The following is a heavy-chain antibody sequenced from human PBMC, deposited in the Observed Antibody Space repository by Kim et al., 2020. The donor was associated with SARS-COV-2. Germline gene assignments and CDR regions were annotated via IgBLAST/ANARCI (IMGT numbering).Heavy chain of an antibody. Sequence: GGSLRLSCGASGFTFSSYWMHWLRRAPGKGLVWVSRINSDGTSTTYADSVKGRFTISRSNAKNTVYLQMNSLRADDTAVYYCARGLGGRHIDSWGQGTLVSVSS. CDR1: GFTFSSYW. CDR3: ARGLGGRHIDS. CDR2: INSDGTST. J-gene: IGHJ4*02. V-gene: IGHV3-74*01. D-gene: IGHD3-16*01.